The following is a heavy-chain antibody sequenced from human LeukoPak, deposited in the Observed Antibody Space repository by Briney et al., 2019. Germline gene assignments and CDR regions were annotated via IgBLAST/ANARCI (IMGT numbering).Heavy chain of an antibody. V-gene: IGHV3-48*03. D-gene: IGHD3-10*01. J-gene: IGHJ2*01. CDR2: ISSSGGTI. Sequence: GGSLRLSCAASGFTFSSYEMNWVRQAPGKGLEWVSYISSSGGTIYYADSVKGRFTISRDNAKNSLYLQMNSLRAEDTAVYYCARDSARLGEVARTSFDLWGRGTLVTVSS. CDR1: GFTFSSYE. CDR3: ARDSARLGEVARTSFDL.